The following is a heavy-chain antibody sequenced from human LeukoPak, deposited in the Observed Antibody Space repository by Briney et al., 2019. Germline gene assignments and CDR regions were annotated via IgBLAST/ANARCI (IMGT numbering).Heavy chain of an antibody. CDR1: GGTFSSYA. CDR2: IIPIFGTA. Sequence: ASVKVSCKASGGTFSSYAISWVRQAPGQGLEWMGGIIPIFGTANYAQKFQGRVTITADESTSTAYMELSSLRSEDTAVYYCARGSDCSSTSCYLFGAFAIWGQGTMVTVSS. D-gene: IGHD2-2*01. J-gene: IGHJ3*02. CDR3: ARGSDCSSTSCYLFGAFAI. V-gene: IGHV1-69*13.